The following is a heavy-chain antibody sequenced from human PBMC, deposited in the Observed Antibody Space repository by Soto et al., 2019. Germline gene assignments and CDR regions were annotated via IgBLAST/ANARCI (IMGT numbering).Heavy chain of an antibody. J-gene: IGHJ4*02. CDR2: ISGAGGSI. D-gene: IGHD1-26*01. V-gene: IGHV3-23*01. Sequence: EVQLLESGGGLVQPGGSQRLSCAVYGFTFSDYSMSWVRQAPGKGLEWVSGISGAGGSIYYADSVKGRFTISRDNSRNGLCLQMHRLRVEDTAVYYCANSLGDKWSTYFFHFWGQGTLVSVSS. CDR1: GFTFSDYS. CDR3: ANSLGDKWSTYFFHF.